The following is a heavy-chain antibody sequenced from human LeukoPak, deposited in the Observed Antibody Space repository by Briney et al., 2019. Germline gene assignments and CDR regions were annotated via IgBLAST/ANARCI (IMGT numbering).Heavy chain of an antibody. V-gene: IGHV3-23*01. D-gene: IGHD1-26*01. J-gene: IGHJ2*01. CDR1: GFTLTSSA. Sequence: GGSLRLSCAASGFTLTSSAMSWIREAPEDGLDWVSALSGGGDTASYPDSVKGRLPISRYNAKDTLYLQMHSLRAEDTDIYDCANPRGMTPGVGRYFDLWGRGTLVTVSS. CDR2: LSGGGDTA. CDR3: ANPRGMTPGVGRYFDL.